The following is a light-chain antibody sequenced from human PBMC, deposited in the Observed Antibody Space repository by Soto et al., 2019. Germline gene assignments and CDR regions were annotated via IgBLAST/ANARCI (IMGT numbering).Light chain of an antibody. J-gene: IGKJ5*01. CDR2: DAS. Sequence: EIVLIQSPATLSLSPGERATLSCRASQSVSSNLAWYQQNPGQAPRLLIFDASNRATGIPARFSGSGSGTDFTLTISSLEPEDFAVYYCQQHSDWPPITFGQGTRLEI. CDR1: QSVSSN. CDR3: QQHSDWPPIT. V-gene: IGKV3-11*01.